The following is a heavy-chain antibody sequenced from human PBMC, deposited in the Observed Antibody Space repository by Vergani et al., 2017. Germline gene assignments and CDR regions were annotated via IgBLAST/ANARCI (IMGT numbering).Heavy chain of an antibody. Sequence: QVQLQQWGAGLLKPSETLSLTCAVYGGSFSGYYWSWIRQPPGKGLEWIGEINHSGSTNYNPSLKRRVTISVGTSKNQFSLKLSSVTAAETAVYFCASGGARGLMVYAKHPYFDYWGQGTLVTVSS. V-gene: IGHV4-34*01. D-gene: IGHD2-8*01. J-gene: IGHJ4*02. CDR1: GGSFSGYY. CDR3: ASGGARGLMVYAKHPYFDY. CDR2: INHSGST.